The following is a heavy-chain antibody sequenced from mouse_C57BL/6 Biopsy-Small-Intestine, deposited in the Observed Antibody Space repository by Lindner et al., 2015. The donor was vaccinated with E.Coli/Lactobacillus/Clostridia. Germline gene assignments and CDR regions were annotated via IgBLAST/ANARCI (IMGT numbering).Heavy chain of an antibody. Sequence: VQLQESGAELVRPGTSVKMSCKASGYTFTNYWIGWAKQRPGHGLEWIGDIYPGGGYTNYNEKFKGKATLTADKSSSTAYMQFGSLTSEDSAIYYCARSHYDYFDYWGQGTTLTVSS. CDR3: ARSHYDYFDY. CDR2: IYPGGGYT. V-gene: IGHV1-63*01. CDR1: GYTFTNYW. D-gene: IGHD2-4*01. J-gene: IGHJ2*01.